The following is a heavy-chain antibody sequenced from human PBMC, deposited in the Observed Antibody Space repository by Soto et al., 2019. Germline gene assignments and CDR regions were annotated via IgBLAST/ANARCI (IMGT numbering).Heavy chain of an antibody. D-gene: IGHD1-1*01. CDR2: VFRSGSI. V-gene: IGHV4-61*01. J-gene: IGHJ4*02. CDR3: ARARNRYFDY. CDR1: GGSMTTGSYF. Sequence: QVQLQESGPGLVRPSESLSLTCNVSGGSMTTGSYFWSWIRQPPGKGLEWIGYVFRSGSINYSPSFKSRVTISIDTSKNQFSLMLKSVIAADTAVYFCARARNRYFDYWGQGALVTVSS.